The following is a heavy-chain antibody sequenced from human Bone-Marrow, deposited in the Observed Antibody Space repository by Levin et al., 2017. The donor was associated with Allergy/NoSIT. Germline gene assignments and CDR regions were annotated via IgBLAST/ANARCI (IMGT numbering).Heavy chain of an antibody. CDR1: GGSISSSY. Sequence: SQTLSLTCTVSGGSISSSYWSWIRQPPGKGLEWIGYIYYSGSTNYNPSLKSRVTISVDTSKNQFSLKLSSVTAADTAVYYCARGVVLMVYAIPYYYYGMDVWGQGTTVTVSS. J-gene: IGHJ6*02. D-gene: IGHD2-8*01. CDR2: IYYSGST. CDR3: ARGVVLMVYAIPYYYYGMDV. V-gene: IGHV4-59*01.